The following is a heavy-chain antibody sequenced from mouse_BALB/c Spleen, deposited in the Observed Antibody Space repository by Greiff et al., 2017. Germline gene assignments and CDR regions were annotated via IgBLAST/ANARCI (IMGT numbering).Heavy chain of an antibody. CDR2: IRNKANGYTT. CDR1: GFTFTDYY. J-gene: IGHJ4*01. Sequence: EVKLVESGGGLVQPGGSLRLSCATSGFTFTDYYMSWVRQPPGKALEWLGFIRNKANGYTTEYSASVKGRFTISRDNSQSILYLQMNTLRAEDSATYDCARDIRYYGSSYGDAMDYWGQGTSVTVSS. V-gene: IGHV7-3*02. CDR3: ARDIRYYGSSYGDAMDY. D-gene: IGHD1-1*01.